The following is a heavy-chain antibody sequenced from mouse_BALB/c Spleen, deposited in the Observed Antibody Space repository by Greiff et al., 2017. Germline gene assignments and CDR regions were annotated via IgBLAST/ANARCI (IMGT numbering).Heavy chain of an antibody. CDR1: GFTFSSYA. J-gene: IGHJ4*01. CDR2: ISSGGSYT. D-gene: IGHD4-1*01. Sequence: EVHLVESGGGLVKPGGSLKLSCAASGFTFSSYAMSWVRQTPEKRLEWVATISSGGSYTYYPDSVKGRFTISRDNAKNTLYLQMISLRSEDTAMYYCARHELGRRAMDYWGQGTSVTVSS. V-gene: IGHV5-9-3*01. CDR3: ARHELGRRAMDY.